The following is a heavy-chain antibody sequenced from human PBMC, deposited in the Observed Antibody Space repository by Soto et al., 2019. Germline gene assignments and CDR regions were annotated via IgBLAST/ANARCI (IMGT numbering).Heavy chain of an antibody. CDR3: VRVSEGVFYDSRGYFDN. V-gene: IGHV1-18*04. J-gene: IGHJ4*02. CDR2: VSSYNGNT. CDR1: GYTFTSCG. D-gene: IGHD3-22*01. Sequence: ASVKVSCKASGYTFTSCGVSWVRQAPGQGLEWMGWVSSYNGNTHYGQNFQGRVTMTVDSSTSTASMELRSLRSDDTAMYYCVRVSEGVFYDSRGYFDNWGQGTLVTVSS.